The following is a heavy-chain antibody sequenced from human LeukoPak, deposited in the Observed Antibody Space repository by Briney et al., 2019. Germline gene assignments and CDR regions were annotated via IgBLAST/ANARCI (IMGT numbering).Heavy chain of an antibody. V-gene: IGHV4-59*01. CDR2: IYYSGRT. Sequence: PSETLSLTCTVSGGSISSYYWNWIRQPPGKGLEWIAHIYYSGRTNYNPSLKSRVTISVDTSKNQFSLKLRSVTAADTAVYYCAREGALCSGGSCFGGWFDPWGQGTLVTVSS. CDR1: GGSISSYY. D-gene: IGHD2-15*01. CDR3: AREGALCSGGSCFGGWFDP. J-gene: IGHJ5*02.